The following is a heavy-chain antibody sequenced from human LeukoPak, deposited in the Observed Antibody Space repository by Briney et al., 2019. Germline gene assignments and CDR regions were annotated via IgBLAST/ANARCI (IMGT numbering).Heavy chain of an antibody. D-gene: IGHD2-15*01. CDR2: VYYSGST. CDR3: ARHCSGGSCYSGYYYGMDV. CDR1: NGSISSYY. Sequence: SETLSLTCNVSNGSISSYYWSWIRQPPGKGLEWIGYVYYSGSTNYNPSLKNRVTISVDTSKYQFSLELNSVTAGDTAVYYCARHCSGGSCYSGYYYGMDVWGQGTTVTVS. V-gene: IGHV4-59*08. J-gene: IGHJ6*02.